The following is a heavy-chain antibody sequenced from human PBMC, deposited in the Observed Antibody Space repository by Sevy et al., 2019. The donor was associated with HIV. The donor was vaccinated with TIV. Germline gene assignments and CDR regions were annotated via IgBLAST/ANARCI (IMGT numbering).Heavy chain of an antibody. D-gene: IGHD2-15*01. CDR2: ISDRGDTT. Sequence: GGSLRLSCAVSGFTFNIYAMSWVRQTPGKGLEWVSGISDRGDTTYYADSVEGRFTISRDNSKNTLFLQMNSLRADDTALYYCAKDRASYSTYYFDYWGQGTLVTVSS. J-gene: IGHJ4*02. V-gene: IGHV3-23*01. CDR1: GFTFNIYA. CDR3: AKDRASYSTYYFDY.